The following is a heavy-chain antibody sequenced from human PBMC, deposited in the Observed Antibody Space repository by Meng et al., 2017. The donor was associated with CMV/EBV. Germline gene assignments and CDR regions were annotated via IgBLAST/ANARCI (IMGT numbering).Heavy chain of an antibody. CDR3: ARGGNWFDP. Sequence: VRLYQGGAVVVKPSETLSLTCAGYGGSFGGYYRSVIRQPPGKGLEWIWEINHSGSTNYNPSLKSRVTISVDTSKNQFSLKLSSVTAADTAVYYCARGGNWFDPWGQGTLVTVSS. CDR2: INHSGST. J-gene: IGHJ5*02. V-gene: IGHV4-34*01. CDR1: GGSFGGYY.